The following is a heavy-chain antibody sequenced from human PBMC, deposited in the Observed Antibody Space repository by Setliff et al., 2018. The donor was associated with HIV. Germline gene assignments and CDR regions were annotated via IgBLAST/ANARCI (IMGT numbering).Heavy chain of an antibody. J-gene: IGHJ5*02. CDR2: INAGNGNT. CDR3: ARAADYDFWSGYSSGWFDP. D-gene: IGHD3-3*01. V-gene: IGHV1-3*01. CDR1: GGTFSSYA. Sequence: ASVKVSCKASGGTFSSYAISWVRQAPGQGLEWMGWINAGNGNTKYSQRFQGRVTITRDTSASTAYMELSSLRSEDTAVYYCARAADYDFWSGYSSGWFDPWGQGTLVTVSS.